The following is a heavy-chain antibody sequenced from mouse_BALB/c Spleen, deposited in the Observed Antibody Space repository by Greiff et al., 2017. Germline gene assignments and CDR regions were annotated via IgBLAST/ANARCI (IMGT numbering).Heavy chain of an antibody. Sequence: EVQLQESGAELVKPGASVKLSCTASGFNIKDTYMHWVKQRPEQGLEWIGRIDPANGNTKYDPKFQGKATITADTSSNTAYLQLSSLTSEDTAVYYCASVGDYDGYNAMDYWGQGTSVTVSS. CDR3: ASVGDYDGYNAMDY. CDR2: IDPANGNT. D-gene: IGHD2-4*01. J-gene: IGHJ4*01. CDR1: GFNIKDTY. V-gene: IGHV14-3*02.